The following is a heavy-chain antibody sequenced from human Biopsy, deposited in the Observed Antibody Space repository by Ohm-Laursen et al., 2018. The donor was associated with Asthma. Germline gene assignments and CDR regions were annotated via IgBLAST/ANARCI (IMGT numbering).Heavy chain of an antibody. CDR3: AKDRVAGRSYYFDY. J-gene: IGHJ4*02. D-gene: IGHD6-13*01. CDR1: GLNFHNYG. CDR2: ILFDGRKI. Sequence: SLRLSCSAPGLNFHNYGMNWVRRAPGKGLEWVAQILFDGRKINYPDSVKGRFTISRGNSKNMVYLQMNSLRPEDTAVYYCAKDRVAGRSYYFDYWGQGSLVSVSS. V-gene: IGHV3-30*18.